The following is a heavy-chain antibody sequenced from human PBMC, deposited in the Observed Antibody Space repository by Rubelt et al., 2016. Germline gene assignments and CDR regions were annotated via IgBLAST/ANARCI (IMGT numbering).Heavy chain of an antibody. J-gene: IGHJ3*02. CDR2: ITHSGTT. CDR1: GGSFSGYY. CDR3: ARHGAGSSPVKI. D-gene: IGHD3-10*01. V-gene: IGHV4-34*01. Sequence: QVQLQQWGAGLLKPSETLSLTCAVYGGSFSGYYWSWIRQPPGKGLEWIGDITHSGTTNYNPSLKSRVTISVDTSKKQFSLKLTSVTAADTAVYYCARHGAGSSPVKIWGQGTMVTVSS.